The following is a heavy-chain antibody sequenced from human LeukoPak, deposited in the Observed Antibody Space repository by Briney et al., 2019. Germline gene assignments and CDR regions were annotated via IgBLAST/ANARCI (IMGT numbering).Heavy chain of an antibody. CDR2: IIPIFGTA. CDR1: GGTFSSCA. Sequence: SVKVSCKASGGTFSSCAISWVRQAPGQGLEWMGGIIPIFGTANYAQKFQGRVTITADESTSTAYMELSSLRSEDTAVYYCARTADSYCGGDCYTLDYWGQGTLVTVSS. D-gene: IGHD2-21*02. CDR3: ARTADSYCGGDCYTLDY. J-gene: IGHJ4*02. V-gene: IGHV1-69*13.